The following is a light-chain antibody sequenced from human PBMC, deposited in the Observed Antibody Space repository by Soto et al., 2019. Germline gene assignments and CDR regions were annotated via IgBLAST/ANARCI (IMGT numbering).Light chain of an antibody. V-gene: IGLV3-21*02. J-gene: IGLJ2*01. CDR2: DDS. Sequence: SYELTQPPSVSVAPGQTARITCGGDNIGLTRVHWYQQRPGQAPMVVVYDDSVRPSGIPERFSGSNSGNTATLAISGVEAGDEAVYYCQLWDSDSDHVLFVGGTKVTVL. CDR3: QLWDSDSDHVL. CDR1: NIGLTR.